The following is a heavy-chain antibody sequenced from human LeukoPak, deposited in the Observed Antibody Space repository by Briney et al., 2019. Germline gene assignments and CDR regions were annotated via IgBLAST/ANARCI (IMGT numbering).Heavy chain of an antibody. J-gene: IGHJ4*02. CDR2: ISAYNGNP. CDR3: AREYCRGGSCYGVDY. Sequence: GSVKVSCKASGYTFTTFGISWVRQAPGQGLEWMGWISAYNGNPKYAQKLQGRVTMTTDTSTRTAYMELRSLRSDDTAVYYCAREYCRGGSCYGVDYWGQGTLVTV. CDR1: GYTFTTFG. V-gene: IGHV1-18*01. D-gene: IGHD2-15*01.